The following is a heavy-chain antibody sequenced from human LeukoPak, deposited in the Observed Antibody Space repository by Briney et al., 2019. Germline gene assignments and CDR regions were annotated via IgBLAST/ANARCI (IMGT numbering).Heavy chain of an antibody. J-gene: IGHJ3*02. V-gene: IGHV1-46*01. Sequence: ASVKVSCKASGYTFTSYYMHWVRQAPGQGLEWMGIINPSGGSTSYAQKFQGRVTMTRDTSTSTVYMELSSLRSEDTAVYYCARVRSRDSSGWLDAFDIWGQGTMVTVSS. D-gene: IGHD6-19*01. CDR3: ARVRSRDSSGWLDAFDI. CDR2: INPSGGST. CDR1: GYTFTSYY.